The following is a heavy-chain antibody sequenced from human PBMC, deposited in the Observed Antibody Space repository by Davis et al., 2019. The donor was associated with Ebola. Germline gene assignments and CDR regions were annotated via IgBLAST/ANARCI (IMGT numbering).Heavy chain of an antibody. CDR2: ISNSGAYT. CDR1: GFTFSDFY. V-gene: IGHV3-11*06. D-gene: IGHD1-26*01. J-gene: IGHJ6*02. Sequence: GESLKISCAASGFTFSDFYMDWIRQAPGKGLEWISSISNSGAYTSYADSLKGRFTISRDNGKHLLYLQMDSLRADDTAVYYCAKPKSGTYYGMDVWGQGTTVIVAS. CDR3: AKPKSGTYYGMDV.